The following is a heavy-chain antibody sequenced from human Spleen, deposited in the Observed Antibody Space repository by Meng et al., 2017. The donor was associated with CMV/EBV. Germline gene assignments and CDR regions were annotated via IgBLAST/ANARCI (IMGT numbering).Heavy chain of an antibody. D-gene: IGHD6-13*01. CDR3: ARDGGAAAVDY. CDR2: IYYSGST. Sequence: SETLSLTCTVSGGSISSYYWSWIRQPPGKGLEWIGSIYYSGSTYYNPSLKSRVTISVDTSKNQFSLKLNSVTAADTAVYYCARDGGAAAVDYWGQGTLVTVSS. J-gene: IGHJ4*02. CDR1: GGSISSYY. V-gene: IGHV4-39*07.